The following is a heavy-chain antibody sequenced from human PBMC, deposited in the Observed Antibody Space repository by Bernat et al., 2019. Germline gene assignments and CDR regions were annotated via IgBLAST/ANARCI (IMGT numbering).Heavy chain of an antibody. CDR2: ISGSVTT. D-gene: IGHD3-22*01. CDR1: GFTFSSSA. V-gene: IGHV3-23*04. Sequence: EVQLVESGGGLAQPGGSLRLSCAASGFTFSSSAMTWVRQAPGKGLEWVSAISGSVTTYYADSVKGRFTISRDNSRNTLYLQMNSLRAEDTAVYFCAKDRGYFESSGYYGTFDNWGQGTMVTVS. CDR3: AKDRGYFESSGYYGTFDN. J-gene: IGHJ3*02.